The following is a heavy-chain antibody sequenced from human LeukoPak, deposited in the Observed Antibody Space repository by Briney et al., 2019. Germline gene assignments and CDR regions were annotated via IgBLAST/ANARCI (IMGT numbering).Heavy chain of an antibody. V-gene: IGHV3-23*01. J-gene: IGHJ4*02. CDR1: GFTFSSYT. D-gene: IGHD3-10*01. CDR2: ISHTSEYT. Sequence: GGSLRLSCAASGFTFSSYTMSWVRQAPGKGLEWVSAISHTSEYTYHADSVKGRFTISRDNSKNTQYLQMNSLRAEDTAMYYCAKGSSAGRPYYFDYWGQGTLVTVSS. CDR3: AKGSSAGRPYYFDY.